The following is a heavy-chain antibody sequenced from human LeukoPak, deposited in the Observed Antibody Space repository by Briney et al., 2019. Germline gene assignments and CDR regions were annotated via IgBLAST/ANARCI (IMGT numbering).Heavy chain of an antibody. CDR3: ARDSRYSEDIVVVPAAHFDY. J-gene: IGHJ4*02. V-gene: IGHV1-46*01. CDR2: INPSGGRT. CDR1: GYTFTSYY. Sequence: ASVKVSCKASGYTFTSYYMHWVRQAPGQGLEWMGIINPSGGRTSYAQKFQGRVTMTRDMSTSTVYMELSSLRSEDTAVYYCARDSRYSEDIVVVPAAHFDYWGQGTLVTVSS. D-gene: IGHD2-2*01.